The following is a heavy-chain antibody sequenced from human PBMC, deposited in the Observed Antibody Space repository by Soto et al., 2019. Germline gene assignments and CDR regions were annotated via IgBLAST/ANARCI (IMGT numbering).Heavy chain of an antibody. V-gene: IGHV3-7*03. D-gene: IGHD4-17*01. CDR2: IDTDGSRK. CDR3: GRVPLDGNYANGVDV. CDR1: GFKFNTYW. Sequence: GGSLRLSCAACGFKFNTYWMYLVRQAPGKGLEWVDNIDTDGSRKNYVDSVKGRFIISRDNAKNSLLLQMNSLRADDTAVYYCGRVPLDGNYANGVDVWGQGTTVTVSS. J-gene: IGHJ6*02.